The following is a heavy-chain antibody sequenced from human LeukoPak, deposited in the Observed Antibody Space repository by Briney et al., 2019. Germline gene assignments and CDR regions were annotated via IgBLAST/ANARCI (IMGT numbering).Heavy chain of an antibody. Sequence: GGSLRLSCAASGFTFDDYAMHWVRQAPGKGLEWVSGISWNSGSIGYADSVKGRFTISRDNAKNSLYLQMNSLRAEDTALYYCAKGAGGSGSYLPYYFDYWGQGTLVTVSS. J-gene: IGHJ4*02. CDR1: GFTFDDYA. V-gene: IGHV3-9*01. CDR3: AKGAGGSGSYLPYYFDY. D-gene: IGHD1-26*01. CDR2: ISWNSGSI.